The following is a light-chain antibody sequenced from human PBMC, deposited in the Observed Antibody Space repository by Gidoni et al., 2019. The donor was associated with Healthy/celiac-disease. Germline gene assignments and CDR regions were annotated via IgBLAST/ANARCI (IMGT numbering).Light chain of an antibody. Sequence: DIVMTQSPDSLAVSLGERATINCKSSQSFLYSSNNKNYLAWYQQKPGQPPKLLIYWASTRESGVPDRFSVSGSGTDFTLTISSLHAEDVAVYYCQQYYSTPTFGGGTKVEIK. J-gene: IGKJ4*01. CDR2: WAS. CDR3: QQYYSTPT. V-gene: IGKV4-1*01. CDR1: QSFLYSSNNKNY.